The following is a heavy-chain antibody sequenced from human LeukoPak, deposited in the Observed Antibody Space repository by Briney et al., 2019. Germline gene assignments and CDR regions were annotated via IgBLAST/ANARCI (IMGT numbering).Heavy chain of an antibody. CDR2: SPSGGCT. Sequence: SPSGGCTYYADSVKGRFTISRDDSKNTLSLQMNSLRVEDTALYYCAQDMAWGAFEHWGQGTLVTVSS. CDR3: AQDMAWGAFEH. V-gene: IGHV3-23*01. J-gene: IGHJ4*02. D-gene: IGHD7-27*01.